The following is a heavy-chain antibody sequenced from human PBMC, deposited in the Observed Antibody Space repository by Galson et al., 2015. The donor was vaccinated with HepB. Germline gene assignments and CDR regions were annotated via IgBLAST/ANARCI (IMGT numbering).Heavy chain of an antibody. CDR1: GFTFSSYS. J-gene: IGHJ4*02. V-gene: IGHV3-21*01. CDR2: ISNSGASI. CDR3: ARLSGSSNYYFDY. Sequence: SLRLSCAASGFTFSSYSINWVRQAPGKGLEWVSSISNSGASIFYADSVKGRFTISRDNAKTSLYLQTNSLRDEDTAVYYCARLSGSSNYYFDYWGQGTLVTVSS. D-gene: IGHD1-7*01.